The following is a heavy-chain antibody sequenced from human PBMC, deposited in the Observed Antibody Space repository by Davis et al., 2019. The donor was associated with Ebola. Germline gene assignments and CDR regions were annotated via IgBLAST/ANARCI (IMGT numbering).Heavy chain of an antibody. CDR2: INAGNGNT. V-gene: IGHV1-3*01. CDR1: GYTFTSYA. Sequence: ASVKVSCKASGYTFTSYAMHWVRQAPGQRLEWMGWINAGNGNTKYSQKFQGRVTITRDKSTSTAYMDLSSLRSEDTAVYYCARGHDSTYGMDVWGQGTTVTVSS. J-gene: IGHJ6*02. CDR3: ARGHDSTYGMDV. D-gene: IGHD2-21*02.